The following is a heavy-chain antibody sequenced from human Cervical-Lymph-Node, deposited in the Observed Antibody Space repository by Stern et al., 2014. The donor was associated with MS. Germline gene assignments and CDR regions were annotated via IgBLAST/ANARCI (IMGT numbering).Heavy chain of an antibody. D-gene: IGHD3-22*01. J-gene: IGHJ3*02. Sequence: QVQLQESGPGLVKASETLSLTCTVSGGSISTYYWTWIRQPPGKGLEWIGEISYSGDNNYNPSLKSRVTLSVDTSKNQFSLKLSSVTAADTAVYYCARRDYYDTSTYYDDAFDIWGQGTMVTVSS. V-gene: IGHV4-59*01. CDR2: ISYSGDN. CDR1: GGSISTYY. CDR3: ARRDYYDTSTYYDDAFDI.